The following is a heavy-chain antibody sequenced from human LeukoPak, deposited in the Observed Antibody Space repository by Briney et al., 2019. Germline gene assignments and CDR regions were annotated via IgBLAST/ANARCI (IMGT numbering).Heavy chain of an antibody. Sequence: GGSLRLSCAASGFTLSNAWMSWVRQAPGKGLEWVGRIKSKTDGGTTDYAAPVKGRFTISRDDSKNTLYLQMNSLKTEDTAVYYCTTWGYCSGGSCYGGAFDYWGQGTLVTVSS. D-gene: IGHD2-15*01. CDR1: GFTLSNAW. CDR3: TTWGYCSGGSCYGGAFDY. J-gene: IGHJ4*02. V-gene: IGHV3-15*01. CDR2: IKSKTDGGTT.